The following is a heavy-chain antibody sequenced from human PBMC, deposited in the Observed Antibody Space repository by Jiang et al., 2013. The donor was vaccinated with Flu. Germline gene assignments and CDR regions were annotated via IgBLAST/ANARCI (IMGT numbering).Heavy chain of an antibody. CDR3: AREGVAGFDWFDP. CDR1: GFIRSGSG. D-gene: IGHD6-19*01. CDR2: IGRSESSI. V-gene: IGHV3-48*03. Sequence: VQLVESGGGLVQPGGSLRLTCVASGFIRSGSGWNWVRQAPGKGLEWVASIGRSESSIHYADSVKGRFTISRDNGESSVSLQMDSLRAEDTGVYYCAREGVAGFDWFDPWGQGTLVTVTS. J-gene: IGHJ5*02.